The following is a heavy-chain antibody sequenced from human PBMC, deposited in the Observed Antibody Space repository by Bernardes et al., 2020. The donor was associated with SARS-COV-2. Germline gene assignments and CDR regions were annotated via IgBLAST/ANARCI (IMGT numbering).Heavy chain of an antibody. CDR1: GFRFSRYA. Sequence: GGSLRVSCEGSGFRFSRYAMGWVRQRPGRGLEWVSGVAGDGSSLSYGDSVKGRFTLSKDSSKNIVYLQMTSLTVEDTAIYYCVKDYIVGDSLWYFDLWGRGTAVTVSS. CDR2: VAGDGSSL. D-gene: IGHD2-21*01. CDR3: VKDYIVGDSLWYFDL. J-gene: IGHJ2*01. V-gene: IGHV3-23*01.